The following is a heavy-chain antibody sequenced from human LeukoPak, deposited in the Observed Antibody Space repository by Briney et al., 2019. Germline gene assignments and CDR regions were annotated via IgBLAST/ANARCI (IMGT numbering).Heavy chain of an antibody. CDR2: IYYSGST. J-gene: IGHJ4*02. V-gene: IGHV4-39*07. CDR1: GGSISSSSYY. Sequence: PSETLSLTCTVSGGSISSSSYYWGWIRQPPGKGLEWIGSIYYSGSTYYNPSLKSRVTISVDTSKNQFSLKLSSVTAADTAVYYCASNSRLGFDYWGQGTLVTVSS. D-gene: IGHD6-13*01. CDR3: ASNSRLGFDY.